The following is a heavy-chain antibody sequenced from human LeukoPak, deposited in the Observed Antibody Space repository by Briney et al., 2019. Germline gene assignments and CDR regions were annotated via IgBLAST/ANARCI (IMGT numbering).Heavy chain of an antibody. CDR2: INPNSGGT. V-gene: IGHV1-2*02. CDR1: GYTFTGYY. J-gene: IGHJ2*01. CDR3: ARGYDGSGYYYRNWYFDL. D-gene: IGHD3-22*01. Sequence: ASVKVSCKASGYTFTGYYMHWVRQAPGQGLEWMGWINPNSGGTNYAQKFQGRVTMTRDTSISTAYMELSRLRSDDTAVYYCARGYDGSGYYYRNWYFDLWGRGTLVTVSS.